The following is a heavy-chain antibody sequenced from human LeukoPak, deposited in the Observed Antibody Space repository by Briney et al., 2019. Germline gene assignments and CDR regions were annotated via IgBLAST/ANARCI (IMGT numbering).Heavy chain of an antibody. J-gene: IGHJ3*02. D-gene: IGHD4-23*01. CDR2: IIPILGIA. Sequence: ASVKVSCKASGGTFSSYAISWVRQAPGQGLEWMGRIIPILGIANYAQKFQGRVTITADKSTSTAYMELSSLRSEDTAVYYCARAAAPVGNSVVGLSVAFDIWGQGTMVTVSS. CDR1: GGTFSSYA. V-gene: IGHV1-69*04. CDR3: ARAAAPVGNSVVGLSVAFDI.